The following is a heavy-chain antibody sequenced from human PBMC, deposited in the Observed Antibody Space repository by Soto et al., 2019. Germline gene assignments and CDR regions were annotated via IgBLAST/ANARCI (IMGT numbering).Heavy chain of an antibody. D-gene: IGHD2-2*01. V-gene: IGHV4-31*03. J-gene: IGHJ5*02. CDR3: ARWGYCSSTSCYFVPPSNHNWFDP. CDR1: ARSISSGGYY. Sequence: PSETLSLTCTVSARSISSGGYYCSWIRQHPGKGLEWIGYIYYSGSTYYNPSLKSRVTISVDTSKNQFSLKLSSVTAADTALYYCARWGYCSSTSCYFVPPSNHNWFDPWGQGTLVTVSS. CDR2: IYYSGST.